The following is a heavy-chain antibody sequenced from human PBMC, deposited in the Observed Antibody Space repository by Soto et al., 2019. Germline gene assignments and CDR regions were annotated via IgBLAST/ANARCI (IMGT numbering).Heavy chain of an antibody. D-gene: IGHD2-21*02. CDR1: GFTFSSYG. J-gene: IGHJ4*02. CDR2: IWYDGSNK. V-gene: IGHV3-33*01. Sequence: QVQLVESGGGVVQPGRSLRLSCAASGFTFSSYGMHWVRQAPGKGLEWVAVIWYDGSNKYYADSVKGRFTISRDNSKNXXYLQMNSLRAEDTAVYYCAREGIVVVTATTSGIDYWGQGTLVTGSS. CDR3: AREGIVVVTATTSGIDY.